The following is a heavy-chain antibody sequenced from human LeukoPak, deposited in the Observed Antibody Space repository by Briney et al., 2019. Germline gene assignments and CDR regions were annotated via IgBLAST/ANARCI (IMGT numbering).Heavy chain of an antibody. V-gene: IGHV3-7*03. CDR1: RFTFGTYW. CDR3: ARGRSSMEY. Sequence: GGSLRLSCAASRFTFGTYWMTWVRQAPGKGLEWVANIKEDGSEKYYVDSVKGRFTFSRDNAKNSLYLQMNSLRAEDTAVYYCARGRSSMEYWGRGTLVTVSS. CDR2: IKEDGSEK. J-gene: IGHJ4*01. D-gene: IGHD6-6*01.